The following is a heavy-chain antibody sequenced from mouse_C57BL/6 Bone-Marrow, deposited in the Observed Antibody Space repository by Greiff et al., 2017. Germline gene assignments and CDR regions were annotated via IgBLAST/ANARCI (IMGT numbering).Heavy chain of an antibody. J-gene: IGHJ3*01. Sequence: EVQGVESGGDLVKPGGSLKLSCAASGFTFSSYGMSWVRQTPDKRLEWVATISSGGSYTYYPDSVKGRFTISRDNTKNTLYLQMSSLKSEDTDMYYCARQGYWAYWGQGTLVTVSA. V-gene: IGHV5-6*01. CDR2: ISSGGSYT. CDR3: ARQGYWAY. D-gene: IGHD2-3*01. CDR1: GFTFSSYG.